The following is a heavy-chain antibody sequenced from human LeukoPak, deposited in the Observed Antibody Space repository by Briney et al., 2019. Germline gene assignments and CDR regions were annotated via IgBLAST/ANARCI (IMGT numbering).Heavy chain of an antibody. V-gene: IGHV4-39*01. CDR3: ARPMLPGYGSDKYGMDV. CDR1: GGSISSSSYY. Sequence: SETLSLTCTVSGGSISSSSYYWGWIRQPPGKGLEWIGSIYYSGTTYYNPYLKSRVPISVDTSKNQFSLKLSSVTAADTAVYYCARPMLPGYGSDKYGMDVWGQGTTVTVSS. D-gene: IGHD3-10*01. J-gene: IGHJ6*02. CDR2: IYYSGTT.